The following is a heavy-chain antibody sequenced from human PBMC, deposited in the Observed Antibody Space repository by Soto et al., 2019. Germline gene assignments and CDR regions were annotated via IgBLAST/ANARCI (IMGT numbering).Heavy chain of an antibody. D-gene: IGHD6-19*01. CDR1: GYTFTSYD. CDR3: ARDLGGWPDY. Sequence: GASVKVSCKASGYTFTSYDINWVRQATGQGFEWMGWMNPNSGNTGYAQKFQGRVTMTRDTSITTAYMELSSLRSEDTAIYYCARDLGGWPDYWGQGTLVTVSS. V-gene: IGHV1-8*01. J-gene: IGHJ4*02. CDR2: MNPNSGNT.